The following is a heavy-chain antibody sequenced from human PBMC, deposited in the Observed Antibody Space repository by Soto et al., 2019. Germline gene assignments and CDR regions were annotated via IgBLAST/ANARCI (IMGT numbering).Heavy chain of an antibody. CDR3: VGPGKI. D-gene: IGHD3-10*01. J-gene: IGHJ3*02. V-gene: IGHV3-23*01. CDR2: ISGSGGST. Sequence: GGSLRLSCAASGFTFSSYAMSWVRQAPGKGLERVSLISGSGGSTYYTDSVKGRFTISRDNSKNTLYLQMNSLRAEDTAVYYSVGPGKIWGQGTMVTVSS. CDR1: GFTFSSYA.